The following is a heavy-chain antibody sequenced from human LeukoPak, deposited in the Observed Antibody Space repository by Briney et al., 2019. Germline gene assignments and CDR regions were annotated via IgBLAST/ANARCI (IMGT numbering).Heavy chain of an antibody. CDR1: GGTFSSYA. CDR3: ARTDREWLLPVDI. D-gene: IGHD3-22*01. V-gene: IGHV1-69*05. CDR2: IIPIFGTA. Sequence: GASVKVSCKASGGTFSSYAISWVRQAPGQGLEWMGRIIPIFGTANYAQKFQGRVTITTDESTSTAYMELSSLRPEDTAVYYCARTDREWLLPVDIWGQGTMVTVSS. J-gene: IGHJ3*02.